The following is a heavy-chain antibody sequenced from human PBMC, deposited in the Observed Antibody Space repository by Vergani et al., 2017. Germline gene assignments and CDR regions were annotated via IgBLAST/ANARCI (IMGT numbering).Heavy chain of an antibody. Sequence: QLQLQESGPRLVKPSETLSLTCSLSGMSISNNYYYWGWIRQPPGKGLEWIWSIYDSRNNNYSPSLKSRVSISVDTSKNQFSLNLTSVTAADTAVYYCARHLRQLARNDVFDIWGHGTLVTVSS. CDR3: ARHLRQLARNDVFDI. V-gene: IGHV4-39*01. CDR1: GMSISNNYYY. J-gene: IGHJ3*02. CDR2: IYDSRNN. D-gene: IGHD6-6*01.